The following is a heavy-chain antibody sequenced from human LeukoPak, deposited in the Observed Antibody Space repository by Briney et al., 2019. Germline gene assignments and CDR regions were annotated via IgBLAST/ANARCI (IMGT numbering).Heavy chain of an antibody. CDR2: IYYSGST. CDR1: GGSISSSSYY. CDR3: ARGAGYCSGGSCYVSFYPQFDY. D-gene: IGHD2-15*01. J-gene: IGHJ4*02. Sequence: SETLSLTCTVSGGSISSSSYYWGWIRQPPGKGLEWIGSIYYSGSTYYNPSLKSRVTISVDTSKNQFSLKLSSVTAADTAVYYCARGAGYCSGGSCYVSFYPQFDYWGQGTLVTVSS. V-gene: IGHV4-39*07.